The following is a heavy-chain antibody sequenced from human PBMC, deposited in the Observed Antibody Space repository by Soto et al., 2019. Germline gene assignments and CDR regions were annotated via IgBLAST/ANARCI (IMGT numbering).Heavy chain of an antibody. CDR2: IIPIFGTA. CDR3: ASTKSDSSAYYYWYLGL. D-gene: IGHD3-22*01. V-gene: IGHV1-69*06. Sequence: QVELVQSGAEVKKPGSSVKVSCQASEDTFRNYAISWVRQAPGQGLEWMGGIIPIFGTANYAQKFQGRVTITADTSANTVYLELSSLTSEDTAVYYCASTKSDSSAYYYWYLGLWGRGTLVTVSS. CDR1: EDTFRNYA. J-gene: IGHJ2*01.